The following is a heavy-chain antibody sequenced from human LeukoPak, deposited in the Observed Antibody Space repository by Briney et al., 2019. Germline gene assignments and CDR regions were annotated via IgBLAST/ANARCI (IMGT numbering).Heavy chain of an antibody. D-gene: IGHD3-3*01. V-gene: IGHV3-20*01. CDR2: INWNGGST. CDR1: GFTFDDYG. CDR3: ARGGITIFGVVSYMDV. Sequence: GGSLRLSCAASGFTFDDYGMSWVRQAPGKGLGWVSGINWNGGSTGYADSVKGRFTISTDNAKNSLYLQMNSLRAEDTALYHCARGGITIFGVVSYMDVWGKGTTVTVSS. J-gene: IGHJ6*03.